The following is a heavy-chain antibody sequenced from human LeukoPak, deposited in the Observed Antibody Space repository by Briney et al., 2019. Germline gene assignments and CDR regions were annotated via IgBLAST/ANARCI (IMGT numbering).Heavy chain of an antibody. CDR2: ISYDGSNK. J-gene: IGHJ4*02. V-gene: IGHV3-30-3*01. D-gene: IGHD6-19*01. CDR3: ARDSLPVACIDY. Sequence: PRRSLRLSCAASGFTFSSYAMHWVRQAPGKGLDWVAVISYDGSNKYYADSVKGRFTISRDNSKNTLYVQMNSLRAEDTAVYYCARDSLPVACIDYWGQGTLVTASS. CDR1: GFTFSSYA.